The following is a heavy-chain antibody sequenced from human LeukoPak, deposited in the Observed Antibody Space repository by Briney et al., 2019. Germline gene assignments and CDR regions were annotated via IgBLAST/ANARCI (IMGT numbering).Heavy chain of an antibody. V-gene: IGHV4-59*01. J-gene: IGHJ4*02. Sequence: SETLSLTCTVSGGSISSYYWSWIRQPPGKGLEWIGYIYYSGSTNYNPSLKSRVTISVDTSKNQCSLKLSSVTAADTAVYYCARDHRAATVGYYFDYWGQGTLVTVSS. CDR2: IYYSGST. D-gene: IGHD3-10*01. CDR1: GGSISSYY. CDR3: ARDHRAATVGYYFDY.